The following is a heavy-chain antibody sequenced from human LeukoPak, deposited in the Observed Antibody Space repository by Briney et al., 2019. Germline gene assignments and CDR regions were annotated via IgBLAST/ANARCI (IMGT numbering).Heavy chain of an antibody. CDR2: IIPIFGTA. CDR1: GGTFSSYA. D-gene: IGHD6-19*01. J-gene: IGHJ4*02. Sequence: GASVKVSCKASGGTFSSYAISWVRQAPGQGLEWMGGIIPIFGTANYAQKFQGRVTITADESTSTAYMELSSLRSEDTAVYYCASHTSGWPVTGFDYWGQGTLVTVSS. V-gene: IGHV1-69*13. CDR3: ASHTSGWPVTGFDY.